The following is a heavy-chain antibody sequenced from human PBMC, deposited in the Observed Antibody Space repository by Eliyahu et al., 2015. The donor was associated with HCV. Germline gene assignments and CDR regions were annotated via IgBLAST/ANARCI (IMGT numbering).Heavy chain of an antibody. J-gene: IGHJ4*02. Sequence: LEWMGWISPYTGNTDYSQKFQGRVSMTRDTSTSTVSMELRSLRSDDTGVYYCARVDYYESSGYYSTWGQGTQVTVSS. D-gene: IGHD3-22*01. CDR3: ARVDYYESSGYYST. CDR2: ISPYTGNT. V-gene: IGHV1-18*01.